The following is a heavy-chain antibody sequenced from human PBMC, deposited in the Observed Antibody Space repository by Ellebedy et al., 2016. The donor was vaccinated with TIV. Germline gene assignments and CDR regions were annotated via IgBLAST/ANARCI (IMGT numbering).Heavy chain of an antibody. CDR1: GFTFSSYW. D-gene: IGHD2-2*01. CDR3: AREVLPSSKGGAFDI. V-gene: IGHV3-74*01. Sequence: GGSLRLSCAASGFTFSSYWMHWVRQAPGKGLVWVSRINSDGSSTSYADSVKGRFTIFRDNAKNTLYLQMNSLRAEDTAVYYCAREVLPSSKGGAFDIWGQGTMVTVSS. CDR2: INSDGSST. J-gene: IGHJ3*02.